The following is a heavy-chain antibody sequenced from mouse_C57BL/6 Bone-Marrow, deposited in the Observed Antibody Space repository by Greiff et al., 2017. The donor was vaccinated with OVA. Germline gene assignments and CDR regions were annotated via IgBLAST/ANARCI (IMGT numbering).Heavy chain of an antibody. J-gene: IGHJ2*01. CDR1: GYSITSGYY. D-gene: IGHD4-1*01. CDR2: ISYDGSN. CDR3: ARDLLGPFDY. V-gene: IGHV3-6*01. Sequence: ESGPGLVKPSQSLSLTCSVTGYSITSGYYWNWIRQFPGNKLEWMGYISYDGSNNYNPSLKNRISITRDTSKNQFFLKLNSVTTEDTATYYCARDLLGPFDYWGQGTTLTVSS.